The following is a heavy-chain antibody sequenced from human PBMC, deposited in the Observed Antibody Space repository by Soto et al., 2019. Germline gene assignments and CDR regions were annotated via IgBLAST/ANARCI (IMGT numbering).Heavy chain of an antibody. CDR1: GGSFSGYY. J-gene: IGHJ6*02. V-gene: IGHV4-34*01. CDR2: INHSGST. Sequence: PSETLSLTCAVYGGSFSGYYWSWIRQPPGKGLEWIGEINHSGSTNYNPSLKSRVTISVDTSKNQFSLKLSSVTAADTAVYYCAREGNSSSWRDGMDVWGQGTTVTVSS. CDR3: AREGNSSSWRDGMDV. D-gene: IGHD6-13*01.